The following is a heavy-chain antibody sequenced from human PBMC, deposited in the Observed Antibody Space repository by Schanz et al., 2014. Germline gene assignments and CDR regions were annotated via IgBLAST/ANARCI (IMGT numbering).Heavy chain of an antibody. CDR1: GFTFSSYW. CDR2: INKDGSEK. Sequence: EVQLVESGGGLVQPGGSLRLSCAASGFTFSSYWMNWVRQAPGKGLEWVANINKDGSEKYYVDSVKGRFAISRDNAKNSLYLQMTALRADDSSVYYCAREMSYSQVRGRDFWGQGTLVTVSS. CDR3: AREMSYSQVRGRDF. J-gene: IGHJ4*02. V-gene: IGHV3-7*01. D-gene: IGHD3-10*01.